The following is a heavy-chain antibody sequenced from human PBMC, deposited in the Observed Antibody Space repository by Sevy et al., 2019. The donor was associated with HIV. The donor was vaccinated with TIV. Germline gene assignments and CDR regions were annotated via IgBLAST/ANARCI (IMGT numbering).Heavy chain of an antibody. CDR3: ARDRGPDS. CDR2: ISTYNGNT. Sequence: ASVKVSCKASGYIFTSYGITWVRQAPGQGLEWMGWISTYNGNTKYVQKVQGRVTMTTDTSTSTAYMELRSLRSDDTAVYYCARDRGPDSWGQGTLVTVSS. CDR1: GYIFTSYG. J-gene: IGHJ5*01. V-gene: IGHV1-18*01.